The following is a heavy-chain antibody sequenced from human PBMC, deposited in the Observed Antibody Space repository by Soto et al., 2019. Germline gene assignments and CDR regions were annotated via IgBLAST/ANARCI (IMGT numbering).Heavy chain of an antibody. V-gene: IGHV1-2*04. CDR3: SRESGGATATLDYNYFYMDV. CDR1: GDSFNDYY. J-gene: IGHJ6*03. D-gene: IGHD5-12*01. CDR2: INPNAGVT. Sequence: QVQLVQSGAEVRKPGASVTVSCRSSGDSFNDYYIHWVRQAPGQGFEWMGWINPNAGVTKYAQKFHGWVSMARHTSIRTVYMQPSRLTSDATAVYYCSRESGGATATLDYNYFYMDVWGTGTTLTVSS.